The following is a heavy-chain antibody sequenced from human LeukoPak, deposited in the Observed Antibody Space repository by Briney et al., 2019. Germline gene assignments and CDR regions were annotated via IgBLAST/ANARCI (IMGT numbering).Heavy chain of an antibody. D-gene: IGHD6-13*01. CDR2: IYPGDSDT. CDR3: ARLQAPSSWYSLY. CDR1: GSSFTSYW. J-gene: IGHJ4*02. Sequence: GASLKISSKGSGSSFTSYWIGWVRQMPGKGLGWMGIIYPGDSDTRYSPSFQGQVTISADKSISTAYLQWSSLKASDTAMYYCARLQAPSSWYSLYWGQGTLVTVSS. V-gene: IGHV5-51*01.